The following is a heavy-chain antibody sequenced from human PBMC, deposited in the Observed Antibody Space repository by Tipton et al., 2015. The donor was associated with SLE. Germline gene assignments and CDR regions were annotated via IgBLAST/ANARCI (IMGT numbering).Heavy chain of an antibody. J-gene: IGHJ6*02. V-gene: IGHV4-39*07. CDR3: ARDGGGSYYYYGMDV. CDR2: IYYSGST. D-gene: IGHD1-1*01. Sequence: TLSLTCTVSGGSISSYYWGWIRQPPGKGLEWIGSIYYSGSTYYNPSLKSRVTISVDTSKNQFSLKLSSVTAADTAVYYCARDGGGSYYYYGMDVWGQGTMVTVSS. CDR1: GGSISSYY.